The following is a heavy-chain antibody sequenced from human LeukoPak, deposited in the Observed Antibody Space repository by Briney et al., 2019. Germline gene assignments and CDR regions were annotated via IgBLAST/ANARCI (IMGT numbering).Heavy chain of an antibody. CDR3: AKGGGFWSGYYLDY. J-gene: IGHJ4*02. Sequence: GGSLRLSCAASGFTFSSYGMHWVRQAPGKGLEWVAVIWYDGSNKYYADSVKGRFTISRDNSKNTLYLQMNSLRAEDTAVYYCAKGGGFWSGYYLDYWGQGTLVTVSS. D-gene: IGHD3-3*01. CDR1: GFTFSSYG. CDR2: IWYDGSNK. V-gene: IGHV3-33*06.